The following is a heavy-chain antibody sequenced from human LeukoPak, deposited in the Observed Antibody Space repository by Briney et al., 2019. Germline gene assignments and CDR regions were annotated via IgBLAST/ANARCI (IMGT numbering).Heavy chain of an antibody. Sequence: GGSLRLSCETSGFTFSNYPMSWVRQAPGKGLEWVSSISTSSSYIYFADSVKGRFTISRDNAKNSLYLQMNSLRAEDTAVYYCARDTSGSYSSPHDYWGQGTLVTVSS. CDR2: ISTSSSYI. J-gene: IGHJ4*02. CDR1: GFTFSNYP. CDR3: ARDTSGSYSSPHDY. D-gene: IGHD1-26*01. V-gene: IGHV3-21*01.